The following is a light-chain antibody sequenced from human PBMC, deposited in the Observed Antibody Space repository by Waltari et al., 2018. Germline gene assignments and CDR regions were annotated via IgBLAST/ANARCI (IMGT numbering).Light chain of an antibody. CDR2: KAS. CDR3: QQYDTFPWA. J-gene: IGKJ5*01. CDR1: QSIRSW. Sequence: DIQMTQSPSTLSASAGDRVTITCRASQSIRSWLAWYQQKPGKAPKFLIHKASSLESGVPSRFSGSGSGTEFTLTISSLQPDDFATYYCQQYDTFPWAFGQGTRLEI. V-gene: IGKV1-5*03.